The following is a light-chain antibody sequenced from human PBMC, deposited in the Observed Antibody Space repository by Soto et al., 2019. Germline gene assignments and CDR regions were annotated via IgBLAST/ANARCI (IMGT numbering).Light chain of an antibody. Sequence: QPVLTQPPSVSGAPGQRVTISCTGSSSNIGAGYDVHWYQQLPGTAPKLLIYGNSNRPSGVPDRFSGSKSGTSASLAITGLQAEDEADYYFQSYDCSLSALFGGGTKLTVL. CDR2: GNS. CDR3: QSYDCSLSAL. J-gene: IGLJ3*02. CDR1: SSNIGAGYD. V-gene: IGLV1-40*01.